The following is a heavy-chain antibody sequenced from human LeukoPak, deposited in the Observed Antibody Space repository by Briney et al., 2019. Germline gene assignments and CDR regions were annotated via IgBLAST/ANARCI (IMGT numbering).Heavy chain of an antibody. V-gene: IGHV4-59*02. CDR3: ATRKLGNDY. D-gene: IGHD7-27*01. CDR1: VGSVSDYY. CDR2: IYYTKT. J-gene: IGHJ4*02. Sequence: SETLSLTCTVSVGSVSDYYWSWIRHSPRKGLEWIGYIYYTKTSYNPSLKSRVTISADTSKNQFSLKLYSGNAADTAMYYCATRKLGNDYWGQGTLVTVYS.